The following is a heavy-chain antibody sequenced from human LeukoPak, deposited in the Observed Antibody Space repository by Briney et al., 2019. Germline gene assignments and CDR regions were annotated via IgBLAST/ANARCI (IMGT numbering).Heavy chain of an antibody. J-gene: IGHJ4*02. V-gene: IGHV1-2*02. CDR2: INPYSGDT. CDR1: GYTFTDYY. Sequence: ASVKVSCKTSGYTFTDYYILWVRQAPGQGLEWMGWINPYSGDTNYAQKFQGRVIMTRDTSISTAYVELSRLTSDDSAVYYCARAGYRDDYGDYWGQGTLVSVSS. D-gene: IGHD5-24*01. CDR3: ARAGYRDDYGDY.